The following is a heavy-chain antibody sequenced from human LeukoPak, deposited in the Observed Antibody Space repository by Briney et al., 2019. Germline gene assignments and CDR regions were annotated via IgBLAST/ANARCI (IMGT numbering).Heavy chain of an antibody. CDR3: AKDPRYCSGGSCYIYFYYYMDV. V-gene: IGHV3-7*03. CDR1: GFIFSSYW. J-gene: IGHJ6*03. CDR2: IKEDGSDK. D-gene: IGHD2-15*01. Sequence: PGGSLRLSCAASGFIFSSYWMARVRQAPGKGLEWVANIKEDGSDKNYVDSVKGRFTISRDNAKNSLYLQMNSLRAEDTAVYYCAKDPRYCSGGSCYIYFYYYMDVWGKGTTVTVSS.